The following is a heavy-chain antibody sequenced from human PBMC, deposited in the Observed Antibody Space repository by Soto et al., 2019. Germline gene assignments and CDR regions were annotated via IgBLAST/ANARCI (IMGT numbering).Heavy chain of an antibody. V-gene: IGHV3-48*02. J-gene: IGHJ4*02. CDR2: ISSGSSI. Sequence: SGFTFSSYSMNWVRQAPGKGLEWVSYISSGSSIYYADSVKGRFTISRDNAKNSLYLQMNSLRDEDTAVFYCARDKITGLFDYWGQGTLVTVSS. CDR1: GFTFSSYS. D-gene: IGHD2-8*02. CDR3: ARDKITGLFDY.